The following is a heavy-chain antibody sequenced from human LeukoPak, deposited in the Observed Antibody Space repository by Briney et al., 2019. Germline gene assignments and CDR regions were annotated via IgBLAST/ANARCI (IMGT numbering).Heavy chain of an antibody. V-gene: IGHV4-34*01. CDR1: GGSFSGYY. Sequence: SETLSLTCAVYGGSFSGYYWSWIRQPPGKGLEWIGEINHSGSTNYNPSPKSRITISVDTSKNQFSLKLSSVTAADTAVYYCARQGYCSGGSCYRSQTRRSYYFDYWGQGTLVTVSS. CDR2: INHSGST. D-gene: IGHD2-15*01. J-gene: IGHJ4*02. CDR3: ARQGYCSGGSCYRSQTRRSYYFDY.